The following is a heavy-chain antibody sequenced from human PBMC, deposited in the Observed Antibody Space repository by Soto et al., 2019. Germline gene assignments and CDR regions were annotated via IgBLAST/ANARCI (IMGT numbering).Heavy chain of an antibody. CDR1: GFTFNTYD. D-gene: IGHD3-9*01. V-gene: IGHV3-30-3*01. Sequence: GGSLRLSCAASGFTFNTYDMPWVRQAPGKGLEWVAVISYDGSNKYYADSVKGRFTISRDNAENSLYLQMNSLRDEDTAVYYCVRDKYYDIVTGYRDSGMDVWGQGTTVTVSS. CDR2: ISYDGSNK. J-gene: IGHJ6*02. CDR3: VRDKYYDIVTGYRDSGMDV.